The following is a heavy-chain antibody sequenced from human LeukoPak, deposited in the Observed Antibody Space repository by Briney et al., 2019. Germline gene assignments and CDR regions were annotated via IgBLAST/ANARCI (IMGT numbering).Heavy chain of an antibody. J-gene: IGHJ4*02. D-gene: IGHD6-19*01. Sequence: GGSLRLSCAASGFTFSSYSMNWVRQAPGKGLEWVSYISSSSSTIHYADSVKGRLTISRDNAKNSLYLQMNSLRAEDTAVYYCVRDLGAVTEKWGQGTLVTVSS. CDR3: VRDLGAVTEK. CDR2: ISSSSSTI. CDR1: GFTFSSYS. V-gene: IGHV3-48*04.